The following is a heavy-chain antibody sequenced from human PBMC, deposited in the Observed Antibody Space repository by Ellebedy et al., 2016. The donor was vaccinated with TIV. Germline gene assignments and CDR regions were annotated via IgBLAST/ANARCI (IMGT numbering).Heavy chain of an antibody. Sequence: PGGSLRLSCAASGFTFSSYGMHWVRQAPGKGLEWVAVVWYDGSNKYYADSVKGRFTISRDNFKNNMFLQMNSLRDEDTAVYYCTKRAEGWGFFDYWGQGILVTVSS. CDR3: TKRAEGWGFFDY. D-gene: IGHD3-16*01. J-gene: IGHJ4*02. CDR2: VWYDGSNK. CDR1: GFTFSSYG. V-gene: IGHV3-33*08.